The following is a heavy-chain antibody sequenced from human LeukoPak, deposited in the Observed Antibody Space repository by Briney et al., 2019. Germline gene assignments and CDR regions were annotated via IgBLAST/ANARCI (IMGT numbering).Heavy chain of an antibody. J-gene: IGHJ6*03. CDR3: AKDGYDYYYYYMDV. D-gene: IGHD1-1*01. Sequence: GGSLRLSCAASGFTFSSYAMSWVRQAPGKGLEWASAISGSGGSTYYADSVKGRFTISRDNSKNTLYLQMNSLRAEDTAVYYCAKDGYDYYYYYMDVWGKGTTVTVSS. CDR2: ISGSGGST. CDR1: GFTFSSYA. V-gene: IGHV3-23*01.